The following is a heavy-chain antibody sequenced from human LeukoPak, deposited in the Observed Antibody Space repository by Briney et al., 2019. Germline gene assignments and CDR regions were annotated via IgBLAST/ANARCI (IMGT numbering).Heavy chain of an antibody. CDR2: IYYSGST. Sequence: SETLSLTCTVSGGPISSYYWSWIRQPPGKGLEWIGYIYYSGSTNYNPSLKSRVTISVDTSKNQFSLKLSSVTAADTAVYYCARGFADSSVPHAFDIWGQGTMVTVSS. V-gene: IGHV4-59*01. CDR1: GGPISSYY. D-gene: IGHD3-22*01. CDR3: ARGFADSSVPHAFDI. J-gene: IGHJ3*02.